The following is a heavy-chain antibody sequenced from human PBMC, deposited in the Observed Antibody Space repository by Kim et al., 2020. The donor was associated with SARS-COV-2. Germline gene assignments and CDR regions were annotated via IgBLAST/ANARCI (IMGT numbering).Heavy chain of an antibody. J-gene: IGHJ6*02. Sequence: KGRFTISRDNSKNTLNLQMNSLRAEDSAVYFCAKGGEMIGGTAHYYGMDVWGQGTTVTVSS. V-gene: IGHV3-30*02. CDR3: AKGGEMIGGTAHYYGMDV. D-gene: IGHD3-16*01.